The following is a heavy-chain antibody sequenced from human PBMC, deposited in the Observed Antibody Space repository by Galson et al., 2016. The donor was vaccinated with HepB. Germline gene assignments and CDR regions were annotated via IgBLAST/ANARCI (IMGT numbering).Heavy chain of an antibody. CDR2: ISYDGSSE. V-gene: IGHV3-30*04. J-gene: IGHJ6*02. D-gene: IGHD5-18*01. Sequence: SLRLSCAASGFTFSSYDMNWVRQAPGKGLEWVAVISYDGSSEYYAGSVKGRFTISRDNSKNTLYLQMNGLRAEDTAVYFCARHWMQLWIGERSYGLDVWGQGTTITVSS. CDR3: ARHWMQLWIGERSYGLDV. CDR1: GFTFSSYD.